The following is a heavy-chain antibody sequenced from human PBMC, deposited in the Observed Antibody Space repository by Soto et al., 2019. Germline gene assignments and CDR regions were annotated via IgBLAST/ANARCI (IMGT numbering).Heavy chain of an antibody. CDR3: AKDRVPAAMFVYDWYFDL. CDR2: ISGSGGST. D-gene: IGHD2-2*01. V-gene: IGHV3-23*01. J-gene: IGHJ2*01. CDR1: GFTFSSYA. Sequence: GGSLRLSCAASGFTFSSYAMSWVRQAPGKGLEWVSAISGSGGSTYYADSVKGRFTISRDNSKNTLYLQMNSLSAEDTAVYYCAKDRVPAAMFVYDWYFDLWGRGTLVTVSS.